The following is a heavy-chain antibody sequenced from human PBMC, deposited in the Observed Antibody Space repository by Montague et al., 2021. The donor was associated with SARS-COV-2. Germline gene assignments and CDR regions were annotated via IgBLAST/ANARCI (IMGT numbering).Heavy chain of an antibody. CDR3: ARVPPYYYDSSGYYSGAFDI. CDR2: IYTSGST. Sequence: TLSLTCTVSGGSISSGSYYWSWIRQPAGKGLEWIGRIYTSGSTNYNPSLKSRVTISVDTSKNQFSLKLSSVIAADTAVYYCARVPPYYYDSSGYYSGAFDIWGQGTMVTVSS. V-gene: IGHV4-61*02. D-gene: IGHD3-22*01. CDR1: GGSISSGSYY. J-gene: IGHJ3*02.